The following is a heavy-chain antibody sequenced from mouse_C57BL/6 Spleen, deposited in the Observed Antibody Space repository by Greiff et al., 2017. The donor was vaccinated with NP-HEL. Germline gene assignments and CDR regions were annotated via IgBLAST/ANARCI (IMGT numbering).Heavy chain of an antibody. CDR3: ARGYDYDGVAY. J-gene: IGHJ3*01. V-gene: IGHV1-61*01. D-gene: IGHD2-4*01. CDR1: GYTFTSYW. Sequence: QVQLKQPGAELVRPGSSVKLSCKASGYTFTSYWMDWVKQRPGQGLEWIGNIYPSDSETHYNQKFKDKATLTVDKSSSTAYMQLSSLTSEDSAVYYCARGYDYDGVAYWGQGTLVTVSA. CDR2: IYPSDSET.